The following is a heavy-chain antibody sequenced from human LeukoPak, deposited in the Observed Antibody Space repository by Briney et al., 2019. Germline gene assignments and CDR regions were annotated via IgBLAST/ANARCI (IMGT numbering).Heavy chain of an antibody. CDR3: AREVVSIPSYFES. CDR1: GFTVSSSY. Sequence: GVSLRLSCAASGFTVSSSYMYWVRQAPGKGLEWVSFFYRGDSTYYAESVRGRFTISRDNSKNTLYLLMNSLIPEDTAVYYCAREVVSIPSYFESWGQGTLVTVSS. D-gene: IGHD2-15*01. J-gene: IGHJ4*02. V-gene: IGHV3-53*01. CDR2: FYRGDST.